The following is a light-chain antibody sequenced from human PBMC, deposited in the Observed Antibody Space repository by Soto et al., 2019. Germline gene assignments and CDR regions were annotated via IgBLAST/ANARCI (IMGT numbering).Light chain of an antibody. Sequence: DIHMTQSPSSLSAPVGNRLTISCRASQSIRNFLNWYQQKPGKAPQLLMYAASRLQSGVPPRSSGSGAGTDFTLTISSLQPEDFETYFCQQSYTNVRSFGGGTKVDIK. CDR1: QSIRNF. CDR3: QQSYTNVRS. CDR2: AAS. V-gene: IGKV1-39*01. J-gene: IGKJ4*01.